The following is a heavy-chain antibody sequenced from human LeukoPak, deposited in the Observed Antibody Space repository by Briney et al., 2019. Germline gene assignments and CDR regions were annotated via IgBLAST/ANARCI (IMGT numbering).Heavy chain of an antibody. V-gene: IGHV3-53*01. CDR2: IYSGGST. J-gene: IGHJ4*02. CDR3: ARTIAAAAHFDY. Sequence: GGSLRLSCAASGFTVSSNYMSWVRQAPGKGLEWVSVIYSGGSTYYADSVKGRFTISRDNSKNTLYLQMNSLRAEDTAVYYCARTIAAAAHFDYWGQGTLATVSS. D-gene: IGHD6-13*01. CDR1: GFTVSSNY.